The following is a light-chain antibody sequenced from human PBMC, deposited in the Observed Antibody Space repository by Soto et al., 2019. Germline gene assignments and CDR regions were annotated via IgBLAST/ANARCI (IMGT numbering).Light chain of an antibody. J-gene: IGKJ4*01. CDR1: QSLDNY. V-gene: IGKV3-11*01. CDR3: QQRGHWPS. Sequence: EIVLTQSPATLSLSPGERATLSCRASQSLDNYLAWYQHKPGQPPRLLIYDASTRATDIPARFSGSGSGTDFTLTISSLKPEDFAVYYCQQRGHWPSFGGGTKVEIK. CDR2: DAS.